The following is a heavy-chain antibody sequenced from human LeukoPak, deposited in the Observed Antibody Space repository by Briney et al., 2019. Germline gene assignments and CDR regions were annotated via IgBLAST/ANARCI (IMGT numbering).Heavy chain of an antibody. CDR1: GFTFSDYS. CDR3: ARDHNYAFDN. J-gene: IGHJ4*02. CDR2: IGISSGNT. D-gene: IGHD1-1*01. Sequence: GGSLRLSCAASGFTFSDYSMNWVRQAPGKGLEWISWIGISSGNTKYADSVKGRFTISGDNAKNSLYLQINSLRVEDTAVYYCARDHNYAFDNWGQGTLVTVSS. V-gene: IGHV3-48*04.